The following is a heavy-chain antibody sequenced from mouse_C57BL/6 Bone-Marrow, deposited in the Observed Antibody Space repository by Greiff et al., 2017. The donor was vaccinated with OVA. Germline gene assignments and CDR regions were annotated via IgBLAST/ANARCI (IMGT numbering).Heavy chain of an antibody. CDR1: GYTFTSYG. CDR3: ARSNYYGSRGMDY. D-gene: IGHD1-1*01. V-gene: IGHV1-81*01. J-gene: IGHJ4*01. CDR2: IYPRSGNT. Sequence: QVQLQQSGAELARPGASVKLSCKASGYTFTSYGISWVKQRTGQGLEWIGEIYPRSGNTCYNEKFKGKATLTADKSSSTAYMELRSLTSEDSAVYFCARSNYYGSRGMDYWGQGTSVTVSS.